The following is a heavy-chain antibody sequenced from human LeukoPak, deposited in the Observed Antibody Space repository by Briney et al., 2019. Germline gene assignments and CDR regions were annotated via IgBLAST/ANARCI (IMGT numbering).Heavy chain of an antibody. CDR1: VYTFTVYG. V-gene: IGHV1-18*01. Sequence: GSVNVSCKPSVYTFTVYGFSGVRQAPGQGLEWMGWISVYTGNTNYAQKFQDRLTLTTDTSTTTAYMGLRSLRSADTAVYYCERDIENHSPSGAYIDSWGQGTLVTVSS. CDR2: ISVYTGNT. D-gene: IGHD3-10*01. CDR3: ERDIENHSPSGAYIDS. J-gene: IGHJ4*02.